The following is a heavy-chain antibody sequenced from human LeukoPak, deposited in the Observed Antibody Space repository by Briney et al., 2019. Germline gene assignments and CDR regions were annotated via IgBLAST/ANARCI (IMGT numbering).Heavy chain of an antibody. CDR1: GGSISSYY. CDR2: IYYSGST. Sequence: PSETLSLTCTVSGGSISSYYWSWIRQPPGKGLEWIGYIYYSGSTNYNPSLKSRVTISVDTSKNQFSLKLSSVTAADTAVYYCARHPAQQLVGHDAFDIWGQGTMVTVSS. V-gene: IGHV4-59*08. J-gene: IGHJ3*02. D-gene: IGHD6-13*01. CDR3: ARHPAQQLVGHDAFDI.